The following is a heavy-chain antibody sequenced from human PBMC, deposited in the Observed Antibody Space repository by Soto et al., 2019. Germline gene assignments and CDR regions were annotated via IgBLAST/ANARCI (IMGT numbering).Heavy chain of an antibody. CDR3: AKTLLSTSWYGLHDY. V-gene: IGHV3-23*01. D-gene: IGHD6-13*01. Sequence: GGSLRLSCAASEFTFSSYAMSWVRQAPGKGLEWVSTISGSGGRTYYADSVKGRFIISRDNSRNTLHLQMNSLRVEDTALYYCAKTLLSTSWYGLHDYVSQGTLVTVSS. J-gene: IGHJ4*02. CDR2: ISGSGGRT. CDR1: EFTFSSYA.